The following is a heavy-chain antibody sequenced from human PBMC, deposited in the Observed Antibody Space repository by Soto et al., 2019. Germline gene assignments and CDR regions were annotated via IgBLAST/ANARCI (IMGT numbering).Heavy chain of an antibody. D-gene: IGHD3-22*01. CDR1: GFTFSSYA. Sequence: GGSLRLSCAASGFTFSSYAMSWVRQAPGKGLEWVSAISGSGGSTYCADSVKGRFTISRDNSKNTLYLQMNSLRAEDTAVYYCAKDITYYYDSSGYYFDAFAIWGQGTMVTVSS. CDR3: AKDITYYYDSSGYYFDAFAI. V-gene: IGHV3-23*01. CDR2: ISGSGGST. J-gene: IGHJ3*02.